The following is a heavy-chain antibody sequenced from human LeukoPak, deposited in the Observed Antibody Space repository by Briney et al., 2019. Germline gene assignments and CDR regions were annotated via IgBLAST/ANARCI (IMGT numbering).Heavy chain of an antibody. D-gene: IGHD6-6*01. J-gene: IGHJ4*02. CDR2: ICPDDSDT. CDR1: GYGFTSYW. V-gene: IGHV5-51*01. CDR3: ARVHSSSSPPDY. Sequence: GESLKISCQGFGYGFTSYWIGWVRQMPGKGLEWMGIICPDDSDTRYSPSFQGQVTISADRSISTAYLQWSSLKGSDTAMYYCARVHSSSSPPDYWGQGTLVTVSS.